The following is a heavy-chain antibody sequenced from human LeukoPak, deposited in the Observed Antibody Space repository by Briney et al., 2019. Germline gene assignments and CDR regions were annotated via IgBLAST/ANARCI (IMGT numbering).Heavy chain of an antibody. D-gene: IGHD2-21*02. CDR3: ARSRVVVTAIPGAFDI. J-gene: IGHJ3*02. CDR1: GGSFSGYY. CDR2: INHSGST. Sequence: SETLSLTCAVYGGSFSGYYWSWIRQPPGKGLEWIGEINHSGSTNYNPSLKSRVTISVDTSKNQFSLKLSSVTAADTAVHYCARSRVVVTAIPGAFDIWGQGTMVTVSS. V-gene: IGHV4-34*01.